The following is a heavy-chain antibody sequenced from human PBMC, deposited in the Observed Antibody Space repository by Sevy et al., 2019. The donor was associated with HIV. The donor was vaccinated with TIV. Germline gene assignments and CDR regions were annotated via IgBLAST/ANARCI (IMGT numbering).Heavy chain of an antibody. Sequence: ASVKVSCKASGYTFTGYYMHWVRQAPGQGLEWMGRINPNSGGTNYAQKFQGRVTMTRDTSISTAYMELSRLRSDDTAVYYCARDQVLLWFREPQGELWFDPWGQGTLVTVSS. D-gene: IGHD3-10*01. CDR2: INPNSGGT. J-gene: IGHJ5*02. CDR3: ARDQVLLWFREPQGELWFDP. CDR1: GYTFTGYY. V-gene: IGHV1-2*06.